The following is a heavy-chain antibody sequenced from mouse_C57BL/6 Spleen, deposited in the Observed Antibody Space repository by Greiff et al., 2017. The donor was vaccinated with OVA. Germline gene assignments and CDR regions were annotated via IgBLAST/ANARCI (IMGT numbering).Heavy chain of an antibody. CDR1: GYTFTDYE. J-gene: IGHJ2*01. CDR2: IDPETGGT. CDR3: TRKRGRDYFDY. D-gene: IGHD3-3*01. Sequence: VKLQQSGAELVRPGASVTLSCKASGYTFTDYEMHWVKQTPVHGLEWIGAIDPETGGTAYNQKFKGKAILTADKSSSTAYMELRSLTSEDSAVYYCTRKRGRDYFDYWGQGTTLTVSS. V-gene: IGHV1-15*01.